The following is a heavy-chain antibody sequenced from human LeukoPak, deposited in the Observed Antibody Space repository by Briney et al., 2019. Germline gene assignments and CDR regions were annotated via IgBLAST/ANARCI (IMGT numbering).Heavy chain of an antibody. CDR3: ARDRNVATPVSAFDI. V-gene: IGHV1-46*01. Sequence: ASVKVSCKASGYTFTSYYMHWVRQAPGQGLEWMGIINPSGGSTSYAQKFQGRVTMTRDTSTSTVYMELSSLRSEDTAVYYCARDRNVATPVSAFDIWGQGTMVTVSS. J-gene: IGHJ3*02. D-gene: IGHD2-15*01. CDR1: GYTFTSYY. CDR2: INPSGGST.